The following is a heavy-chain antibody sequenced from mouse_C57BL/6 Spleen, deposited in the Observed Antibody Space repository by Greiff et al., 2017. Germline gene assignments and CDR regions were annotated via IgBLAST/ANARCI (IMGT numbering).Heavy chain of an antibody. D-gene: IGHD3-2*02. V-gene: IGHV5-17*01. Sequence: EVQLVESGGGLVKPGGSLKLSCAASGFTFSDYGMHWVRQAPEKGLEWVAYISSGSSTIYYADTVKGRFTISRDNAKNTLFLQMTSLRSEDTAMYYCARRTAQAVFAYWGQGTLVTVSA. CDR1: GFTFSDYG. CDR2: ISSGSSTI. CDR3: ARRTAQAVFAY. J-gene: IGHJ3*01.